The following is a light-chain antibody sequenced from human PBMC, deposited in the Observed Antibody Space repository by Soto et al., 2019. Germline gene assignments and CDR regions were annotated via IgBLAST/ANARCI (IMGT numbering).Light chain of an antibody. CDR1: QSVRTN. J-gene: IGKJ4*01. CDR3: QHYNNLWG. CDR2: GAS. V-gene: IGKV3-15*01. Sequence: EIVMTQSPATLSVSPGERVTLSCRASQSVRTNLAWYQQKPGQAPRPLIYGASTRATGVLARFSGSGSGTEFPLTISSLQSEDFAVYYCQHYNNLWGFGGGTKVEIK.